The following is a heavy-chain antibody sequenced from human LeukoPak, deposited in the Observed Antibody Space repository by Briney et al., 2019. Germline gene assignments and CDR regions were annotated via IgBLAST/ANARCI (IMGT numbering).Heavy chain of an antibody. V-gene: IGHV3-66*01. CDR1: GLTVNNNY. Sequence: GGSLRLSCTASGLTVNNNYMNWVRQAPGKGLEWVSVIYSGGFTYYTESVKGRFTISRDNSENTLYLQMNNLRAEDTVVYYCARERYGMDVWGHGTTVTVSS. CDR3: ARERYGMDV. J-gene: IGHJ6*02. CDR2: IYSGGFT.